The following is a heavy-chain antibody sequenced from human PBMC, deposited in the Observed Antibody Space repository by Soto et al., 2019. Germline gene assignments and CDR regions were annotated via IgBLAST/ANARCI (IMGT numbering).Heavy chain of an antibody. CDR3: TTGTSSSWTPDFDY. CDR2: IKSKTDGGTT. Sequence: GGSLRLSCAASGFTFSSYAMSWVRQAPGKGLEWVGRIKSKTDGGTTDYAAPVKGRFTISRDDSKNTLYLQMNSLKTEDTAVYYCTTGTSSSWTPDFDYWGQGTLVTVSS. J-gene: IGHJ4*02. CDR1: GFTFSSYA. D-gene: IGHD6-13*01. V-gene: IGHV3-15*01.